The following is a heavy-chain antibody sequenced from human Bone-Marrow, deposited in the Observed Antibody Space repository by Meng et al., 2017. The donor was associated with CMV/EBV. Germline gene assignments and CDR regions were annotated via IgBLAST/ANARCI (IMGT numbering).Heavy chain of an antibody. Sequence: GESRKISCAASGFTFSSYAMHWVRQAPGKGLEWVAVISYDGSNKYYADSVKGRFTISRDNSKNTLYLQMNSLRAEDTAVYYCARGRYSSSWLFWSWFDPWGQGTLVTVSS. V-gene: IGHV3-30-3*01. D-gene: IGHD6-13*01. J-gene: IGHJ5*02. CDR1: GFTFSSYA. CDR3: ARGRYSSSWLFWSWFDP. CDR2: ISYDGSNK.